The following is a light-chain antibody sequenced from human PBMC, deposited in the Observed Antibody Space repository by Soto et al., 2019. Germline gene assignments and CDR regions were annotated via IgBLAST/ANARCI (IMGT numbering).Light chain of an antibody. CDR1: RSDVGNYKY. CDR3: FSYTSSGTYV. Sequence: QSVLTQPASVSGSPGQSITISSTGTRSDVGNYKYVSWYQQHPGKAPKLMIYEVSNQHSEVSNRFSASTSGNTASLTISGLQAEDETDYYCFSYTSSGTYVFGTGTKVTVL. CDR2: EVS. V-gene: IGLV2-14*01. J-gene: IGLJ1*01.